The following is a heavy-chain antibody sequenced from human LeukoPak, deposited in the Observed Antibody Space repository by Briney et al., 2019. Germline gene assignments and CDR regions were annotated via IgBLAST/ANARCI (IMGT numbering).Heavy chain of an antibody. Sequence: SGLTLVNPTETLTLTCTVSGFSLSNARMGVSWIRQPPGKALEWLAPIFSNDEKSFSTSLKNRLTISKDTYKSQVVLTMTNMDPVDTATYYCARILRGVAARPFDYWGQGTLVSVSS. D-gene: IGHD6-6*01. CDR3: ARILRGVAARPFDY. CDR2: IFSNDEK. V-gene: IGHV2-26*01. J-gene: IGHJ4*02. CDR1: GFSLSNARMG.